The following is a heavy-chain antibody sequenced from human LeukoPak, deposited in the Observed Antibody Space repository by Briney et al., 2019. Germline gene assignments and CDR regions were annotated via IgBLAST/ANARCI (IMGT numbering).Heavy chain of an antibody. D-gene: IGHD2-8*01. J-gene: IGHJ4*02. V-gene: IGHV4-39*01. CDR2: FYYDGST. CDR3: ARKQRVMYYFDS. CDR1: GGSISISNYY. Sequence: PSETLSLTCAVSGGSISISNYYWGWLRQPPGKGLEWIGSFYYDGSTYYNPSLKSRVTISVDTSKSQFSLKLNSVTAADTAVYFCARKQRVMYYFDSWGQGTLVTVSS.